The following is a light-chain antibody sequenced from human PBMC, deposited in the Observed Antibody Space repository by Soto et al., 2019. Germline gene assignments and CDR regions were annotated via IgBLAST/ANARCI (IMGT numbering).Light chain of an antibody. V-gene: IGKV3-11*01. J-gene: IGKJ4*01. CDR3: QQRSDWPST. CDR2: DAS. CDR1: QSVSSY. Sequence: EIVLTQSPATLSLSPGERATLSCRASQSVSSYLAWYQQKPGQAPRLPIYDASNRATGIPARFSGSGSWTDFTLTISSLEPDDFAVYYCQQRSDWPSTFGGGTKVQIK.